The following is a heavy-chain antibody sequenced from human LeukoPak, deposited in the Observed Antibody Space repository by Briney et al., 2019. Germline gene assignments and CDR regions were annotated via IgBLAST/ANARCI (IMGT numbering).Heavy chain of an antibody. D-gene: IGHD6-13*01. CDR1: GYTFTGYY. J-gene: IGHJ5*02. CDR3: ARRRLRIAAAGPSYNWFDP. V-gene: IGHV1-2*02. CDR2: INPNSGGT. Sequence: ASVKVSCKASGYTFTGYYMHWVRQAPGQGLEWMGWINPNSGGTNYAQKFQSRVTMTRDTSISTAYMELSRLRSDDTAVYYCARRRLRIAAAGPSYNWFDPWGQGTLVTVSS.